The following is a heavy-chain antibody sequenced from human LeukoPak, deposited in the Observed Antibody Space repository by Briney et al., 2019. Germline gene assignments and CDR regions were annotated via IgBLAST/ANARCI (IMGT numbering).Heavy chain of an antibody. CDR2: IIPIFGTG. CDR3: ARDVADPAVGASYFDF. V-gene: IGHV1-69*01. J-gene: IGHJ4*02. Sequence: SVTVSFKASGVTFSSNAISWVRQAPGQGLEWMGVIIPIFGTGNYAQNVQDRVTITADESARIVYLELSRLRSEDTALYYCARDVADPAVGASYFDFWGQGTLVTVSS. D-gene: IGHD1-26*01. CDR1: GVTFSSNA.